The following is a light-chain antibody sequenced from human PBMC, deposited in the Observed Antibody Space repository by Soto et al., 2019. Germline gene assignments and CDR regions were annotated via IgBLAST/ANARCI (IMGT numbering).Light chain of an antibody. Sequence: ESVLTQSPGTLSLSPGERATLSCRASQSVSSNYLAWYQQKPGQAPRLLIYGASSRATGIPVRFSGSGSGTEFTLTISSLQPEDFAVYYCQQYTDWPWGTFGGGTKVDIK. CDR3: QQYTDWPWGT. CDR1: QSVSSNY. CDR2: GAS. J-gene: IGKJ4*01. V-gene: IGKV3-20*01.